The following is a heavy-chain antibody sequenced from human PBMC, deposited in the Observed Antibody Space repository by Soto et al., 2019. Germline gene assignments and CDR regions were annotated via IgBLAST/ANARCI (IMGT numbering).Heavy chain of an antibody. D-gene: IGHD5-18*01. CDR1: GGSISSGGSY. CDR2: IHYSGTT. J-gene: IGHJ4*02. Sequence: QVQLQESGPGLVKPSQTLSVTCTVSGGSISSGGSYWSWIRQHPGKGLEWIRYIHYSGTTYYNPSLKSRVTISIDTSKKQFSLKLSSVTAADTAVYYCARDRDSYGFHDYWGQGTLVTVSS. CDR3: ARDRDSYGFHDY. V-gene: IGHV4-31*03.